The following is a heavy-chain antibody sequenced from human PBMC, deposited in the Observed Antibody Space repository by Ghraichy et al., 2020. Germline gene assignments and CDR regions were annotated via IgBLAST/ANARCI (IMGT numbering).Heavy chain of an antibody. D-gene: IGHD7-27*01. CDR2: INHSGST. J-gene: IGHJ3*02. CDR3: ARVTGEGDAFDI. CDR1: GGSFSGYY. Sequence: SETLSLTCAVYGGSFSGYYWSWIRQPPGKGLEWIGEINHSGSTNYNPSLKSRVTISVDTSKNQFSLKLSSVTAADTAVYYCARVTGEGDAFDIWGQGTMVTVSS. V-gene: IGHV4-34*01.